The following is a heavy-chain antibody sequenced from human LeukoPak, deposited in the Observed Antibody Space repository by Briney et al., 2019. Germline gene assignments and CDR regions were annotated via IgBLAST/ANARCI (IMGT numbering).Heavy chain of an antibody. Sequence: PGGSLRLSCAASGFTVSSNYMSWVRQAPGKGLEWVSVIYSGGSTYYADSVKGRFTISRDNSKNTLYLQMNSLRAEDTAVYYCARHDSTDRGYSSGNWFDPWGQGTLVTVSS. CDR1: GFTVSSNY. J-gene: IGHJ5*02. CDR3: ARHDSTDRGYSSGNWFDP. D-gene: IGHD6-19*01. CDR2: IYSGGST. V-gene: IGHV3-53*01.